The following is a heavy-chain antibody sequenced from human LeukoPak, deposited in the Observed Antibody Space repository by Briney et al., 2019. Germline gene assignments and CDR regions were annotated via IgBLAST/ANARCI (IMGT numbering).Heavy chain of an antibody. CDR1: GGTFINYS. J-gene: IGHJ1*01. Sequence: SVKVSCKASGGTFINYSISWVRQAPGQGLEWMGKIIHILVVENYAQKFQGRVTLTAGESTNTAYMELSSLTSDDTAVYYCARAPSDYADDGLAGSDSEYFPHWGQGTQVTVSS. CDR3: ARAPSDYADDGLAGSDSEYFPH. D-gene: IGHD4-17*01. CDR2: IIHILVVE. V-gene: IGHV1-69*04.